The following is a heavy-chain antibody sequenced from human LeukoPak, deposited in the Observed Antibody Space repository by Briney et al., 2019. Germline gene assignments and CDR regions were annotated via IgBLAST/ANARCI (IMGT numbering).Heavy chain of an antibody. CDR1: GGSISSYY. CDR3: ARASSSGYYASGAFDI. Sequence: SETLSLTCTVSGGSISSYYWSWIRQPPGKGLEWIGYIYYSGSTNYNPSLKSRVTISVDTSKNQFSLKLSSVTAADTAVYYCARASSSGYYASGAFDIWGQGTMVTVSS. V-gene: IGHV4-59*12. J-gene: IGHJ3*02. D-gene: IGHD3-22*01. CDR2: IYYSGST.